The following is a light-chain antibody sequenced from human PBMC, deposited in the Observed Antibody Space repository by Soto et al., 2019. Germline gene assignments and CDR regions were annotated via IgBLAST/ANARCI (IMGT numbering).Light chain of an antibody. Sequence: EIVLTQSPGTLSLSPGERATLSCRASQSVSSSSLAWYQQKPGQAPRVLIYGVSYRATGIPDRFSGSGSGTDFTPTISRLEPEDFAVYYCQQYGTSPPTTFGQGTRLEIK. J-gene: IGKJ5*01. CDR3: QQYGTSPPTT. V-gene: IGKV3-20*01. CDR2: GVS. CDR1: QSVSSSS.